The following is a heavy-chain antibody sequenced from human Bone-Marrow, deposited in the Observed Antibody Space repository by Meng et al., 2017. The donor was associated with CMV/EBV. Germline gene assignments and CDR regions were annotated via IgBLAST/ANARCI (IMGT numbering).Heavy chain of an antibody. Sequence: SETLSLTCAVYGGSFSSYYWSWIRQHPGKGLEWIGEINHSGSTNYNTSLKSRVTISVDTPKNQFSLKLSSVTAADPAVYYCARGRYDFWRGYPLYYDYYGMDVWGQGTTVTVSS. CDR2: INHSGST. J-gene: IGHJ6*02. D-gene: IGHD3-3*01. V-gene: IGHV4-34*01. CDR1: GGSFSSYY. CDR3: ARGRYDFWRGYPLYYDYYGMDV.